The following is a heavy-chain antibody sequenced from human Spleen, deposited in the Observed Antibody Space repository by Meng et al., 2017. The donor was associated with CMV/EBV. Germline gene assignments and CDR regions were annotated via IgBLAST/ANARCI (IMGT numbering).Heavy chain of an antibody. Sequence: CEVSGFTFRDYYMGWIRQAPGKGLEWISSISHSGTTIHYADSVKGRFTVSRDNVNSLLYLQMSDLRAEDTAVYYCARDFGWFGTSDYWGQGTLVTVSS. CDR2: ISHSGTTI. V-gene: IGHV3-11*04. CDR1: GFTFRDYY. J-gene: IGHJ4*02. D-gene: IGHD3-10*01. CDR3: ARDFGWFGTSDY.